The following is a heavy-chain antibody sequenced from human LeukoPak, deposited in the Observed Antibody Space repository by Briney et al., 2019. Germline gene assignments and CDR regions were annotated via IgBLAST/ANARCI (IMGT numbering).Heavy chain of an antibody. CDR2: TYYRSKWYN. Sequence: SQTLPLTCAISGDSVSSNSAAWNWIRQSPSRGLEWLGRTYYRSKWYNDYAVSVKSRITINPDTSKNQFSLQLNSVTPEDTAVYYCARDPSIAAAGISDAFDIWGQGTMVTVSS. J-gene: IGHJ3*02. V-gene: IGHV6-1*01. CDR1: GDSVSSNSAA. D-gene: IGHD6-13*01. CDR3: ARDPSIAAAGISDAFDI.